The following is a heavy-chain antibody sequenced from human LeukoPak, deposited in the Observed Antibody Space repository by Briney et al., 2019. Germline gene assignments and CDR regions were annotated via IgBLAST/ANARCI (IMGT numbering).Heavy chain of an antibody. CDR1: GGSISSYY. CDR2: IYTSGST. Sequence: SETLSLTCTVSGGSISSYYWSWIRQPAGKGLEWIGRIYTSGSTNYNPSLQSRVTTSVDTSKNQFSLKLSSVTAADTAVYYCARARGWGIAAYFDYWGQGTLVTVSS. D-gene: IGHD6-13*01. CDR3: ARARGWGIAAYFDY. J-gene: IGHJ4*02. V-gene: IGHV4-4*07.